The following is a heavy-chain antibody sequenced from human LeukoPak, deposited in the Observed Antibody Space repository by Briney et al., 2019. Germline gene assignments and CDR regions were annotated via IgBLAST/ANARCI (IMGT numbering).Heavy chain of an antibody. CDR1: GFTFSSYS. CDR3: AREGYCSSTTCLPDY. J-gene: IGHJ4*02. Sequence: GGSLILSCAASGFTFSSYSMNWVRQAPGKGLEWVSSISSSSSYIYYAGSVKGRFTISRDNAKNSLFLQMNSLRAEDTAVYYCAREGYCSSTTCLPDYWGQGTLITVSS. D-gene: IGHD2-2*01. CDR2: ISSSSSYI. V-gene: IGHV3-21*01.